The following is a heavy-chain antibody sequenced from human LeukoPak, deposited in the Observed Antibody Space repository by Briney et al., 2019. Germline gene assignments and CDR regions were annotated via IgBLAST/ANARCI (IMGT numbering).Heavy chain of an antibody. Sequence: GGSLRLSCAASGFTFSNHAMNWVRQAPGKGLEWVSSISSSSSYIYYADSVKGRFTISRDNAKNSLYLQMNSLRAEDTAVYYCARDLAGYSSSWSRRARPNWFDPWGQGTLVTVSS. CDR2: ISSSSSYI. J-gene: IGHJ5*02. D-gene: IGHD6-13*01. CDR1: GFTFSNHA. V-gene: IGHV3-21*01. CDR3: ARDLAGYSSSWSRRARPNWFDP.